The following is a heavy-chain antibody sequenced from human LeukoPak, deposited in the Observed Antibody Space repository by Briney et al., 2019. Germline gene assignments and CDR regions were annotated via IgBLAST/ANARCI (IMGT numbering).Heavy chain of an antibody. CDR2: ISSSGSTI. J-gene: IGHJ4*02. V-gene: IGHV3-11*04. CDR1: GFTFSDYH. D-gene: IGHD6-19*01. CDR3: ARGSYSSGWYDQANDY. Sequence: PGGSLRLSCAASGFTFSDYHMSWIRQAPGKGLEWVSYISSSGSTIYYADSVKGRFTISRDNAKNSLYLQMNSLRAEDTAVYYCARGSYSSGWYDQANDYWGQGTLVTVSS.